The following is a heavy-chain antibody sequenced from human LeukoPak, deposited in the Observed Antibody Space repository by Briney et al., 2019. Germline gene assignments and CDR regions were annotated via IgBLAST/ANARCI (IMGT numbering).Heavy chain of an antibody. D-gene: IGHD6-13*01. CDR3: ATDLIFFSVGDSSRESDY. Sequence: GASVKVSCKVSGYTLTELSMHWVRQAPGKGLEWMGGFDPEDGETIYAQKFQGRVTMTEDTSTDTAYMELSSLRSEDTAVYYCATDLIFFSVGDSSRESDYWGQGTLVTVSS. CDR2: FDPEDGET. V-gene: IGHV1-24*01. J-gene: IGHJ4*02. CDR1: GYTLTELS.